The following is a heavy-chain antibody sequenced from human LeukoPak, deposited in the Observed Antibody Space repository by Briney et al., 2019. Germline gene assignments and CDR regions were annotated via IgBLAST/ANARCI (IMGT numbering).Heavy chain of an antibody. CDR1: GYTFTSYY. J-gene: IGHJ6*04. CDR3: ASSNWYSYGIDV. V-gene: IGHV1-46*01. Sequence: ASVKVSCKASGYTFTSYYLHWVRQAPGQGLEWMGIINPTAGSTSHVQRFQGRITLTRDTSASTVYMELSSLRSGDTAVYYCASSNWYSYGIDVWGKGTTVTVSS. CDR2: INPTAGST. D-gene: IGHD6-13*01.